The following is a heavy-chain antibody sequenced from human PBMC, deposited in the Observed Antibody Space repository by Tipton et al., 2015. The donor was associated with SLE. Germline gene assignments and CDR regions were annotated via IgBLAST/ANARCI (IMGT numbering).Heavy chain of an antibody. CDR2: IYHGRNT. V-gene: IGHV4-4*02. D-gene: IGHD3-10*01. J-gene: IGHJ3*01. Sequence: TLSLTCSVSGDSITIVCWWTWVRQPPGKGLERIGHIYHGRNTNHNPSLKSRVTISLDKTRNQFSLKAYSVTAAATAVYYCARGDSFGSVDALDVWGQGTIVGVSS. CDR1: GDSITIVCW. CDR3: ARGDSFGSVDALDV.